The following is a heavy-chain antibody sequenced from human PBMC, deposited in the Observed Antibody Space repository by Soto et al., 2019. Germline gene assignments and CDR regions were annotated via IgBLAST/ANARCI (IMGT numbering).Heavy chain of an antibody. CDR3: ARYRREAVAGYTLDN. Sequence: SETLSLTCTVSGGSISSNYWTWIRQPPGKGLEWIGYVYNSGSTNYNPSLKSRVTISEDTSKSQFSLKVNSMTAADTAVYYCARYRREAVAGYTLDNGGQGILVTVSS. V-gene: IGHV4-59*01. CDR1: GGSISSNY. J-gene: IGHJ4*02. CDR2: VYNSGST. D-gene: IGHD6-13*01.